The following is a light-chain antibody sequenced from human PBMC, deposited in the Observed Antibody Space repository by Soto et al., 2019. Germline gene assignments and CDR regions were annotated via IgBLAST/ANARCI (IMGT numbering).Light chain of an antibody. CDR3: CSYAGSSTYV. Sequence: QSALTQPASVSGSPGQSITISCTGTSTDVGSYGLVSWYQQHPGKAPKLIIYEGSKRPSGTSNRFSGSKSGNTASLTISGLQADDEADYYCCSYAGSSTYVFGLGTKVTVL. J-gene: IGLJ1*01. V-gene: IGLV2-23*01. CDR2: EGS. CDR1: STDVGSYGL.